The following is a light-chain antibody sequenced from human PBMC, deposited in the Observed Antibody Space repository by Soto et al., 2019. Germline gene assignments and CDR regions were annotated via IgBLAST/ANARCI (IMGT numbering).Light chain of an antibody. CDR2: GAS. J-gene: IGKJ1*01. V-gene: IGKV3-15*01. CDR1: ESVSTN. Sequence: DMVMTQSPATLSVSPGERVTFSCRASESVSTNLAWYQQKAGQAPRLLIYGASTRATCIPARFSGSGSGTEFTLTISSLQSEDFAVYYCQQYSIWRTFGQGTKVDIK. CDR3: QQYSIWRT.